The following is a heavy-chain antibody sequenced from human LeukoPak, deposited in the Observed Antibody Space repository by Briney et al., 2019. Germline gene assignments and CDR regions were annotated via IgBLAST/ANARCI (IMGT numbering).Heavy chain of an antibody. CDR3: ARDLSGTANY. J-gene: IGHJ4*02. CDR1: GGSISSYY. D-gene: IGHD6-13*01. V-gene: IGHV4-38-2*02. Sequence: SETLSLTCTVSGGSISSYYWGWIRQPPGKGLEWIGSIYHSGSTYYNPSLKGRVTIPVDTSKNQFSLKLSFVTAADTAVYYCARDLSGTANYWGQGTLVTVSS. CDR2: IYHSGST.